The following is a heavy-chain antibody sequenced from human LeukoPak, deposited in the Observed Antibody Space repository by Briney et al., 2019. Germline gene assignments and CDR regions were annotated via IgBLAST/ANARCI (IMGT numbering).Heavy chain of an antibody. CDR3: ARLGKYSSGWYDFEY. Sequence: GGSLRLSCAASGFTFSSYSMNWVRQAPGKGLEWVSSISSSSSYIYYADSVKGRFTISRDNAKNSLYLQMNSLRAEDTAVYYCARLGKYSSGWYDFEYWGQGALVTVSS. D-gene: IGHD6-19*01. CDR1: GFTFSSYS. J-gene: IGHJ4*02. CDR2: ISSSSSYI. V-gene: IGHV3-21*01.